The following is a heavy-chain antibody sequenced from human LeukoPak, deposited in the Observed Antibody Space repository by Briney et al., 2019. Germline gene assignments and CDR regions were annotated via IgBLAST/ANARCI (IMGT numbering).Heavy chain of an antibody. Sequence: SETLSLTCTVSGGSISSSIYYWGWIRQPPGKGLEWIGSIYYSGSTYYNPSFKSRVTISVDTSKNQFSLKLSSVTAADTAVYYCASSRYFDWSRFDPWGQGTLVTVSS. V-gene: IGHV4-39*01. CDR2: IYYSGST. CDR1: GGSISSSIYY. D-gene: IGHD3-9*01. J-gene: IGHJ5*02. CDR3: ASSRYFDWSRFDP.